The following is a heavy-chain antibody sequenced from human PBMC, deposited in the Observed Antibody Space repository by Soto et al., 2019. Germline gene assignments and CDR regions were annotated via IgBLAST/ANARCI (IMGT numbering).Heavy chain of an antibody. CDR2: VKSKTHGGTT. Sequence: LRLSCAASGFTFSNAWINWVRQAPGKGLEWVGRVKSKTHGGTTDYAEPVKGRFTISKDDSKNMVYMQMNSQKIEETAVKYYTTLWFGESNLFYYGMDVWGQGTTVTAP. D-gene: IGHD3-10*01. V-gene: IGHV3-15*07. J-gene: IGHJ6*02. CDR3: TTLWFGESNLFYYGMDV. CDR1: GFTFSNAW.